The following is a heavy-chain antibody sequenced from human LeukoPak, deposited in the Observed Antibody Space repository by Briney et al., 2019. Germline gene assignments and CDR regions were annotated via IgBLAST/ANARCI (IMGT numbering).Heavy chain of an antibody. D-gene: IGHD3-9*01. Sequence: GASVKVSCTASGYTFTSYGISWVRQAPGQGLEWMGWISAYNGNTNYAQKLQGRVTMTTDTSTSTAYMELRSLRSDDTAVYYCARERYFDWLSPNWFDPWGQGTLLTVSS. J-gene: IGHJ5*02. CDR2: ISAYNGNT. CDR3: ARERYFDWLSPNWFDP. V-gene: IGHV1-18*01. CDR1: GYTFTSYG.